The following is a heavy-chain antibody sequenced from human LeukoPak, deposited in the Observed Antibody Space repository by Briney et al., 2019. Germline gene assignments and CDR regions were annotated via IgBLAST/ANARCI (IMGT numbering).Heavy chain of an antibody. V-gene: IGHV4-61*01. CDR1: GGPVTSGNYY. D-gene: IGHD6-13*01. CDR2: IHYTGNT. J-gene: IGHJ4*02. Sequence: PSETLSLTCTVSGGPVTSGNYYWNWIRQPPGKGLEWIGYIHYTGNTNYNPSLKSRITISVDTSKNQFSLKLTSVTAAGTAVYYCARAAVGASRFDYWGQGTLVTVSS. CDR3: ARAAVGASRFDY.